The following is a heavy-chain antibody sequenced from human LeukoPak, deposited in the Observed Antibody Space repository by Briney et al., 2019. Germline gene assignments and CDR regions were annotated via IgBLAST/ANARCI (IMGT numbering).Heavy chain of an antibody. Sequence: SQTPSLTCTVSGGSISSGSYYWSWIRQPAGKGLEWIGRIYTSGSTNYNPSLKSRVTISVDTSKNQFSLKLSSVTAADTAVYYCARDRFPNYYMDVWGKGTTDTVSS. J-gene: IGHJ6*03. V-gene: IGHV4-61*02. D-gene: IGHD3-10*01. CDR2: IYTSGST. CDR3: ARDRFPNYYMDV. CDR1: GGSISSGSYY.